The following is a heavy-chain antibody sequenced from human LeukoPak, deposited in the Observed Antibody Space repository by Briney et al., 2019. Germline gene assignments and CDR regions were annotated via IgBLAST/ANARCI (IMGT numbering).Heavy chain of an antibody. V-gene: IGHV3-23*01. CDR2: ISGSGGTT. CDR3: AKDRELYVWGTHGNY. J-gene: IGHJ4*02. D-gene: IGHD3-16*01. CDR1: GFTFSSYS. Sequence: PGGSLRLSCAASGFTFSSYSMNWVRQAPGKGLEWVSLISGSGGTTYHADSVKGRFTISRDNSKNTLYLQMNSLRAEDTAVYYCAKDRELYVWGTHGNYWGQGTLVTVSS.